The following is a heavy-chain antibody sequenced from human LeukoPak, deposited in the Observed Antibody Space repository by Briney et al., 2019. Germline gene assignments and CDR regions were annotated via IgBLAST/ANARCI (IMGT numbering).Heavy chain of an antibody. J-gene: IGHJ4*02. CDR1: GLTFSSYA. V-gene: IGHV3-30*04. D-gene: IGHD3/OR15-3a*01. CDR2: ISYDGSNK. Sequence: GGSLRLSCAASGLTFSSYAMHWVRQAPGKGLEWVAVISYDGSNKYYADSVKGRFTISRDNSKDTLYLQMNSLRAEDTAVYYCAPLELVWGQGTLVTVSS. CDR3: APLELV.